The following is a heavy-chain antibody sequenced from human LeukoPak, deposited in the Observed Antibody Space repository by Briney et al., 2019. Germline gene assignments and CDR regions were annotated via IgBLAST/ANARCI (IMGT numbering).Heavy chain of an antibody. CDR1: GFTFSSYP. Sequence: GGSLRLSCAASGFTFSSYPMNWVRQAPGKGLEWVSVISGSGGATFYGDSVRGRFTISRDNSRDTLYLQMNSLTAEDTAVYYCGKYLQTSVGANDYWGQGTLVTVSS. J-gene: IGHJ4*02. CDR3: GKYLQTSVGANDY. D-gene: IGHD1-26*01. CDR2: ISGSGGAT. V-gene: IGHV3-23*01.